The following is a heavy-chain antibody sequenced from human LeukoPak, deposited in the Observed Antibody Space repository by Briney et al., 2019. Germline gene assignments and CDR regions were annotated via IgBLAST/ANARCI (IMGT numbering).Heavy chain of an antibody. CDR3: ARVSSSWYYFDY. J-gene: IGHJ4*02. V-gene: IGHV4-59*01. Sequence: SETLSLTCTVSGGSISSYYWSWIRQTPGKGLEWIGYIYYSGSTNYNPSLKSRVTISVDTSKNQFSLKLSSVTAADTAVYYCARVSSSWYYFDYWGQGTLVTVSS. CDR1: GGSISSYY. D-gene: IGHD6-13*01. CDR2: IYYSGST.